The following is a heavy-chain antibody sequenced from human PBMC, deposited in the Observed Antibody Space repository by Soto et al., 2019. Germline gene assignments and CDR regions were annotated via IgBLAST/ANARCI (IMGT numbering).Heavy chain of an antibody. Sequence: GGSLRLSCAASGFTFSSYAMHWVRQAPGKGLEWVAVISYDGSNKYHADSVKGRFTISRDNSKNTLYLQMNSLRAEDTAVYYCAREHLAPGYCSSTSCSGGWFDPWGQGTLVTVSS. D-gene: IGHD2-2*01. V-gene: IGHV3-30-3*01. CDR3: AREHLAPGYCSSTSCSGGWFDP. CDR1: GFTFSSYA. J-gene: IGHJ5*02. CDR2: ISYDGSNK.